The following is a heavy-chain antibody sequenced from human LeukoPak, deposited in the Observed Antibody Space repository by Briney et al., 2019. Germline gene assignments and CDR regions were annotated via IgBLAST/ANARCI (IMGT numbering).Heavy chain of an antibody. CDR2: TNQDGSKK. V-gene: IGHV3-7*01. D-gene: IGHD2-21*02. J-gene: IGHJ4*02. CDR3: AKWGPYCVGDYCPALDS. Sequence: PGGSLRLSCVASRFTFSNYWMSWVRQAPGKGLEWVANTNQDGSKKRYADSMKGRFTISRDNAKESLYLQLNSLRAEDTAVYYCAKWGPYCVGDYCPALDSWGPGTLVTVSS. CDR1: RFTFSNYW.